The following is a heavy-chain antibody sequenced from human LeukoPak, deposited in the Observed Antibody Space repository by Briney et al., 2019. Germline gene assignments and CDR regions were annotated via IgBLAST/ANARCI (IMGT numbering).Heavy chain of an antibody. V-gene: IGHV3-53*04. D-gene: IGHD3-10*01. CDR1: GVTVSSDY. CDR2: IYSGGDT. J-gene: IGHJ4*02. Sequence: GGSLRLSCAVSGVTVSSDYMSWVRQAPGKGLEWVSLIYSGGDTYYADSVRGRSTISRHISHNTLYLQMNSLRTEDTAIYYCASRMSFGGPGTLVTVSS. CDR3: ASRMSF.